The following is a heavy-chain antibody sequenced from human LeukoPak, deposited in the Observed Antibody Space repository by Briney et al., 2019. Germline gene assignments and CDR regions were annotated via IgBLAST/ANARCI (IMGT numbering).Heavy chain of an antibody. CDR3: ARRDVERWFDP. CDR2: IYYSGST. CDR1: GGSISSYY. D-gene: IGHD3-3*01. V-gene: IGHV4-59*12. Sequence: SETLSLTCTVSGGSISSYYWSWIRQPPGKGLEWIGYIYYSGSTNYNPSLKSRVTISVDTSKNQFSLKLSSVTAADTAVYYCARRDVERWFDPWGQGTLVTVSS. J-gene: IGHJ5*02.